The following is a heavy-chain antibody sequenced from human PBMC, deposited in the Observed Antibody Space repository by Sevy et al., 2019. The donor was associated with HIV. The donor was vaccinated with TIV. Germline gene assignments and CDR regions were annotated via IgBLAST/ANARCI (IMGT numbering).Heavy chain of an antibody. Sequence: GGSLRLSCAASGFSLSDHYMDWVRQAPGKGLEWIGRTRNKVNSYTTEYAASVKGRFTISRDDSKNSLYLEMNSLKTKDTAVYYCIRPLVGATRGFEYWGQGTLVTVSS. D-gene: IGHD1-26*01. CDR3: IRPLVGATRGFEY. V-gene: IGHV3-72*01. J-gene: IGHJ4*02. CDR1: GFSLSDHY. CDR2: TRNKVNSYTT.